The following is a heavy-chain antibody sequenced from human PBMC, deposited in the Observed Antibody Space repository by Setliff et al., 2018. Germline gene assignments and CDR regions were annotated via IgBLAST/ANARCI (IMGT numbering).Heavy chain of an antibody. CDR1: GGSFSGYY. V-gene: IGHV4-34*01. Sequence: ETLSLTCAVYGGSFSGYYWSWIRQPPGKGLEWIGEINHSGSTNYNPSLKSRVTISVDTSKNQFSLKLSSVTAADTAVYYCASSAGYSYGFRWGQGTLVTVSS. CDR2: INHSGST. CDR3: ASSAGYSYGFR. J-gene: IGHJ4*02. D-gene: IGHD5-18*01.